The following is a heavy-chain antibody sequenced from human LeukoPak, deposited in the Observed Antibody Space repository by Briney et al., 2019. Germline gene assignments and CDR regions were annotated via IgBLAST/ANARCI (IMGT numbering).Heavy chain of an antibody. J-gene: IGHJ6*03. CDR3: ARGEGGADYYYMDV. V-gene: IGHV1-69*13. CDR1: GGTFSRYA. CDR2: IIPKFGKA. D-gene: IGHD1-26*01. Sequence: SVKVSCKASGGTFSRYAISWVRQAPGQGLEWMGEIIPKFGKANYAQKFKGRVTITADEITSTAYMDLTSLRSEDTAVYYCARGEGGADYYYMDVWGKGTTVTVSS.